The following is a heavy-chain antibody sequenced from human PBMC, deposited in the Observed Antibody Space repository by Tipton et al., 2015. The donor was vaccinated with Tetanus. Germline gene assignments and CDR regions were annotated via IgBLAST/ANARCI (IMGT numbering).Heavy chain of an antibody. CDR1: SGSISSYY. J-gene: IGHJ4*02. CDR3: ARCPYGGVSGTLYY. CDR2: IDYSGST. V-gene: IGHV4-59*07. D-gene: IGHD4-23*01. Sequence: TLSLTCTVSSGSISSYYWSWVRQPPGKGLEWIGYIDYSGSTNYNPSLKSRVTISIDTSKKQFSLNLSSVTAADTAVYFCARCPYGGVSGTLYYWGQGILVTVSS.